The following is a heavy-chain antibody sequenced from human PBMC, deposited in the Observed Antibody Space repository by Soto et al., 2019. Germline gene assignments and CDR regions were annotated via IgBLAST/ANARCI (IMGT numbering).Heavy chain of an antibody. D-gene: IGHD3-22*01. Sequence: QVQLVESGGGVVQPGRSLRLSCEASGFTFSSYGMHWVRQAPGKGLEWVAVISYDGSNKYYADSVKGRFTISRDNSKNTLYLQMNSLRAEDTAVYYCAKDVGSYYDSSGHFDYWGQGTLVTVSS. J-gene: IGHJ4*02. CDR1: GFTFSSYG. V-gene: IGHV3-30*18. CDR3: AKDVGSYYDSSGHFDY. CDR2: ISYDGSNK.